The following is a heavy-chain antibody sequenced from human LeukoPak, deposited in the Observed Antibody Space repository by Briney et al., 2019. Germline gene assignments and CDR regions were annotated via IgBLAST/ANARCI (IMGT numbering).Heavy chain of an antibody. CDR3: AKDGGNYYDSGGSYLMRSYMDV. J-gene: IGHJ6*03. V-gene: IGHV3-7*01. CDR1: GFTFNTYW. CDR2: VRPDGREQ. Sequence: PGGSLRLSCSASGFTFNTYWMSWVRQAPGKGLQWVANVRPDGREQRYVDSVKGRFTISRDNAKNLVHLQMNSLRVEDTAVYYCAKDGGNYYDSGGSYLMRSYMDVWGKGTTVTVSS. D-gene: IGHD3-22*01.